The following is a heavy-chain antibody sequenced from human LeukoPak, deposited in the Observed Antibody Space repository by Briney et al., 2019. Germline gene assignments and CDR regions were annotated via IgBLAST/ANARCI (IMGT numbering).Heavy chain of an antibody. CDR1: GFTFSSYG. J-gene: IGHJ4*02. CDR3: ARRRYSGSSQHFDY. D-gene: IGHD1-26*01. Sequence: PGGSLRLSCAASGFTFSSYGMSWVRQAPGKGLEWVANINQDGSEKYYVDSVKGRFTISRDNAKNSLYLQMNSLRAEGTAVYYCARRRYSGSSQHFDYWGQGTLVTVSS. V-gene: IGHV3-7*01. CDR2: INQDGSEK.